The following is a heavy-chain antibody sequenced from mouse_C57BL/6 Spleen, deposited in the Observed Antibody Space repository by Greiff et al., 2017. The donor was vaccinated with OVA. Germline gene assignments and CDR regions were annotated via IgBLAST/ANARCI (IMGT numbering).Heavy chain of an antibody. V-gene: IGHV1-54*01. CDR3: ATSTGRYAMDY. D-gene: IGHD4-1*02. CDR2: INPGSGGT. Sequence: QVQLQQSGAELVRPGTSVKVSCKASGYAFTNYLLEWVKQRPGQGLEWIGVINPGSGGTNYNEKFKGKATLTADKSSSTAYMQLSSLTSEDSAVYFCATSTGRYAMDYWGQGTSVTVSS. CDR1: GYAFTNYL. J-gene: IGHJ4*01.